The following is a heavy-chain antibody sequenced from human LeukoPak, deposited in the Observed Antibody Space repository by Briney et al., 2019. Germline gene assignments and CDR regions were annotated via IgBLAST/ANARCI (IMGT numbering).Heavy chain of an antibody. D-gene: IGHD3-16*02. V-gene: IGHV1-8*01. CDR3: ARVTFGGVVADFDY. Sequence: ASVNVSCKASGYTFTSYDINWVRQATGQGLEWMGWMNPNSGNTGYAQKFQGRVTMTRNTSISTAYMELSSLRSEDTAVYYCARVTFGGVVADFDYWGQGTLVTVSS. CDR2: MNPNSGNT. J-gene: IGHJ4*02. CDR1: GYTFTSYD.